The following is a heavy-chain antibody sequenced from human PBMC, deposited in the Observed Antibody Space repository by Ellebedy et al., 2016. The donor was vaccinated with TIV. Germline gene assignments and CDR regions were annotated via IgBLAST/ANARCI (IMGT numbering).Heavy chain of an antibody. D-gene: IGHD6-19*01. CDR1: GGTFSSYV. CDR2: IIPILGTP. J-gene: IGHJ5*02. CDR3: ARVDQWQGFDP. V-gene: IGHV1-69*04. Sequence: SVKVSWXASGGTFSSYVFSWVRQAPGQGLEWMGRIIPILGTPNYAQNFQGRVTITADKSTSTVYMELSNLRFDDTAIYYCARVDQWQGFDPWGQGTLVTVSS.